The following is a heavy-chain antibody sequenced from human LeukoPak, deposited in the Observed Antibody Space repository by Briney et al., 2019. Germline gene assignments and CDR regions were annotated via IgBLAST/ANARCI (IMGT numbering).Heavy chain of an antibody. CDR1: GFTFSSYA. CDR3: ATSQDLYCSSTSCYGGLDY. J-gene: IGHJ4*02. D-gene: IGHD2-2*01. CDR2: ISYDGSNK. V-gene: IGHV3-30*04. Sequence: GGSLRLSCAASGFTFSSYAMHWVRQAPGKGLEWVAVISYDGSNKYYADSVKGRFTISRDNSKNTLYLQMNSLRAEDTAVYYCATSQDLYCSSTSCYGGLDYWGQGTLVTVSS.